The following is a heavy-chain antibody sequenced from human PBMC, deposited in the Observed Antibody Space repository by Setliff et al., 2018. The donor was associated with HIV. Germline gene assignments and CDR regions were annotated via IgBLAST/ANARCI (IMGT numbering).Heavy chain of an antibody. CDR2: IYPDDSTT. CDR3: ARLGYYDSSPIQQ. J-gene: IGHJ1*01. CDR1: GYSFTNYW. V-gene: IGHV5-51*01. D-gene: IGHD3-22*01. Sequence: SLKISCKGSGYSFTNYWIGWVRQMPGKGLEWMGSIYPDDSTTRYSPSFPGQVTISADKSIRTAYLQWSSLKASDTAMFYCARLGYYDSSPIQQWGQGTLVTVSS.